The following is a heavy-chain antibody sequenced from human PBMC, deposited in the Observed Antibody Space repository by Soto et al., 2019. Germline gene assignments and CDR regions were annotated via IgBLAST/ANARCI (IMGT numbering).Heavy chain of an antibody. V-gene: IGHV1-46*01. CDR3: ARAYSGSYSRES. J-gene: IGHJ5*02. CDR1: GYTFTSYQ. CDR2: INPAGGSA. D-gene: IGHD1-26*01. Sequence: GASLKVSCKTSGYTFTSYQMHWVRQAPGQGLEWMGIINPAGGSATYTQKFQGRITMTRDTSTSTVYMDLSSLRSEDTAVYYCARAYSGSYSRESWGQGTLVRVSS.